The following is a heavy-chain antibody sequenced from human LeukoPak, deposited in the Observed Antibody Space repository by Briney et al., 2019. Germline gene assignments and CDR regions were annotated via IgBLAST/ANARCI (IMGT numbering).Heavy chain of an antibody. Sequence: PGGSLRLSCAASGFTFSSYAMSWVRQAPGKGLEWVSAISGSGGSTYYADSVKGRFTISRDNSKNTLYLQMISLRAEDTAVYYCAKGNSSSWYAPLDYWGQGTLVTVSS. CDR3: AKGNSSSWYAPLDY. CDR2: ISGSGGST. CDR1: GFTFSSYA. V-gene: IGHV3-23*01. D-gene: IGHD6-13*01. J-gene: IGHJ4*02.